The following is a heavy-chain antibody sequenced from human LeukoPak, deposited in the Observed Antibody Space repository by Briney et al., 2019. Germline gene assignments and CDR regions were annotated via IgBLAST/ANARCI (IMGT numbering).Heavy chain of an antibody. J-gene: IGHJ4*02. Sequence: PGRSLRLSCAASGFTFSSYGMHWVRQAPGKGLEWVAVIWNDGSNQYYGDSVKGRFSVSRDNSKNTMSLQMNSLRDEDTAVYFCARAGIYNQIDYWGQGTLVIVSS. CDR3: ARAGIYNQIDY. CDR2: IWNDGSNQ. V-gene: IGHV3-33*01. D-gene: IGHD1-1*01. CDR1: GFTFSSYG.